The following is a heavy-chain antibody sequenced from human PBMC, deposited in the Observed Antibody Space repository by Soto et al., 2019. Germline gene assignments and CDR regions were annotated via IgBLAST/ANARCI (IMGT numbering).Heavy chain of an antibody. Sequence: EVQLVESGGGLVQPGGSLRLSCEVSGFTFSSYWMHWVRQVPGKGLVWVSRTNEDGTTTNYADSVRGRFTISRDNAKNTLYRKMSSRGVDNRAVNYCRRERGGRGGYWGQGTLVTVSS. D-gene: IGHD3-16*01. CDR1: GFTFSSYW. J-gene: IGHJ4*02. CDR3: RRERGGRGGY. CDR2: TNEDGTTT. V-gene: IGHV3-74*01.